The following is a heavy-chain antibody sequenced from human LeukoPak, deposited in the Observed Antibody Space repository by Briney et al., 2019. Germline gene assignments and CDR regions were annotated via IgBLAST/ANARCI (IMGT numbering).Heavy chain of an antibody. D-gene: IGHD5-24*01. Sequence: GGSLRLSCAASGFTFSSYSMNWVRQAPGKGLEWVSSISSNSSYIYYADSVKGRFTISRDNAKNSLYLQMNSLRAEDTAVYYCARDAGRWLQSYYCDYWGQGTLVTVSS. CDR3: ARDAGRWLQSYYCDY. V-gene: IGHV3-21*01. J-gene: IGHJ4*02. CDR1: GFTFSSYS. CDR2: ISSNSSYI.